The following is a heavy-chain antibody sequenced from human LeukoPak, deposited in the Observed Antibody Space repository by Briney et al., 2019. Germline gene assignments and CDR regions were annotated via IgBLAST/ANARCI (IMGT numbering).Heavy chain of an antibody. CDR1: GYTFTGYY. CDR3: AGFWSGYYHRDDPTHFDY. CDR2: INPNSGGT. D-gene: IGHD3-3*01. Sequence: PAASVKVSCKASGYTFTGYYMHWVRQAPGQGLEWMGWINPNSGGTNYAQKFQGWVTMTRDTSISTAYMELSRLRSDDTAVYYCAGFWSGYYHRDDPTHFDYWGQGTLVTVSS. J-gene: IGHJ4*02. V-gene: IGHV1-2*04.